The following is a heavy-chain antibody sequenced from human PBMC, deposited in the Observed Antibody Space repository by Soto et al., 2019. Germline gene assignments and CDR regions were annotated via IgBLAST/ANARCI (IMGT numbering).Heavy chain of an antibody. J-gene: IGHJ4*02. Sequence: GGSLRLSCAASGFTFSSYWMHWVRQAPGKGLVWVSRINSDGSSTSYADSVKGRFTISRDNAKNTLYLQMNSLRAEDTAVYYCARGDTAMVDLDYWGQGTLVTVSS. V-gene: IGHV3-74*01. CDR1: GFTFSSYW. CDR2: INSDGSST. CDR3: ARGDTAMVDLDY. D-gene: IGHD5-18*01.